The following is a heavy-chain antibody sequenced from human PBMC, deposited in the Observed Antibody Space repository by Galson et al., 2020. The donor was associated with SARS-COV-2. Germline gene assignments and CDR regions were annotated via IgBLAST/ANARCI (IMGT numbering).Heavy chain of an antibody. Sequence: GGSLRLSCAAAGFAFSNSVMSWVRHTPGKGLEWVTPISGSGARTYYAHTVKGRFTISRDNYKNTVYLQMKSLRAGDKAPYFCAKVVSSYCSGGSCAPAMWFDDWGQGTLVTVSS. V-gene: IGHV3-23*01. CDR1: GFAFSNSV. CDR2: ISGSGART. D-gene: IGHD2-15*01. CDR3: AKVVSSYCSGGSCAPAMWFDD. J-gene: IGHJ5*02.